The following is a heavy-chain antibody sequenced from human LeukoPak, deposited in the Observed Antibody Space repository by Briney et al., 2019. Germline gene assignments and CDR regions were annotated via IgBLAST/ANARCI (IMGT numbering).Heavy chain of an antibody. J-gene: IGHJ5*02. D-gene: IGHD3-22*01. V-gene: IGHV3-30-3*01. Sequence: PGGSLKLSCAASGFTFSSYAMHWVRQAPGKGLEWVAVISYDGSNKYYADSVKGRFTISRDNSKNTLYLQMNSLRAEDTAVYYCARDSSLDSSGYYHNWFDPWGQGTLVTVSS. CDR1: GFTFSSYA. CDR3: ARDSSLDSSGYYHNWFDP. CDR2: ISYDGSNK.